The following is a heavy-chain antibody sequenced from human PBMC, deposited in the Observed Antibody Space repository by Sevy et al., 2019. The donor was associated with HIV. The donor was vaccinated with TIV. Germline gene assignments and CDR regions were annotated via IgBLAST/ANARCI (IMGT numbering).Heavy chain of an antibody. V-gene: IGHV3-23*01. CDR3: ANPLNYGSGRIRSAFDI. J-gene: IGHJ3*02. Sequence: GGSLRLSCAASGFTFSSYAMSWVRQAPGKGLEWVSAISGSGGSTYYADSVKGRFTISRDNSKNTLYLQMNSLRAEDTAGYYCANPLNYGSGRIRSAFDIWGQGTMVTVSS. CDR1: GFTFSSYA. CDR2: ISGSGGST. D-gene: IGHD3-10*01.